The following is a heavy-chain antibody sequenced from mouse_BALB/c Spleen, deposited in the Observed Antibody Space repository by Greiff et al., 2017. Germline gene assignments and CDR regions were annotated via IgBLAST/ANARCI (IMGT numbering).Heavy chain of an antibody. CDR1: GFSLTGYG. D-gene: IGHD1-1*01. V-gene: IGHV2-6-7*01. Sequence: VQLQQSGPGLVAPSQSLSITCTVSGFSLTGYGVNWVRQPPGKGLEWLGMIWGDGSTDYNSALKSRLSISKDNSKSQVFLKMNSLQTDDTARYYCARGRITTVVDAMDYWGQGTSVTVSS. CDR2: IWGDGST. CDR3: ARGRITTVVDAMDY. J-gene: IGHJ4*01.